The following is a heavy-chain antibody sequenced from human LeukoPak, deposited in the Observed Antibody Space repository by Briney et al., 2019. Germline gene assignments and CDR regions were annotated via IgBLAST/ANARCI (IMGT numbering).Heavy chain of an antibody. CDR1: GYSFTSYW. V-gene: IGHV5-51*01. D-gene: IGHD5-18*01. Sequence: GLPLQISCKGSGYSFTSYWIGWVRRVPGKGLEWMGIIYPGDSDTRYSPSFQGQVTISADKSISTAYLQWSSLKASDTAMYYCATYPLHTAMVSIGAFDIRGQVTMVTVSS. CDR2: IYPGDSDT. CDR3: ATYPLHTAMVSIGAFDI. J-gene: IGHJ3*02.